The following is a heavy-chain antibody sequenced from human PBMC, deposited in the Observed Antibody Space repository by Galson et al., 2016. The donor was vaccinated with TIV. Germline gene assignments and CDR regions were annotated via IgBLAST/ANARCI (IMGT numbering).Heavy chain of an antibody. CDR2: ISAYNGIT. CDR3: GRGRVYFDY. J-gene: IGHJ4*02. Sequence: QSGAEVKKPGASVKVSCRTSGYTFDTYGIIWVRQAPGQGLEWMGWISAYNGITKYVQKFQGRVTLTTDTSTGTAYMELRSLRSDDTAVYYCGRGRVYFDYWGQGTLVTVSS. D-gene: IGHD1-14*01. V-gene: IGHV1-18*01. CDR1: GYTFDTYG.